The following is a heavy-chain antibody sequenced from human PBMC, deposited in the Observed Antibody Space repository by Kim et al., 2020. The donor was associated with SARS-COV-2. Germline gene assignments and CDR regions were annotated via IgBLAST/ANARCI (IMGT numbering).Heavy chain of an antibody. CDR3: ARVYSSSSGKASDY. CDR1: GFTFTTYE. J-gene: IGHJ4*02. D-gene: IGHD6-6*01. CDR2: ISSSGTTI. V-gene: IGHV3-48*03. Sequence: GGSLRLSCASSGFTFTTYEMNWVRQAPGKGLAWVSYISSSGTTIYYADSVKGRFTISRDNAKNSLFLQMISLRAEDTAVYYCARVYSSSSGKASDYWGQGTLVTVSS.